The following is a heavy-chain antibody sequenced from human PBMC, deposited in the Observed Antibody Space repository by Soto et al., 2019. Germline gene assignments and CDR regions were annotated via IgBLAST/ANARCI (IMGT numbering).Heavy chain of an antibody. CDR2: ISCDGGST. Sequence: GGSLRLSCAASGFTFSSYTMHWVRQAPGKGLEWVSLISCDGGSTYYADSVKGRITISRDNSNNSLYLNRNSLRTEDTGLCDSGKDSYQPRRNDEDKGYFEHWGHGTLVTVSS. J-gene: IGHJ1*01. V-gene: IGHV3-43*01. CDR1: GFTFSSYT. CDR3: GKDSYQPRRNDEDKGYFEH. D-gene: IGHD2-2*01.